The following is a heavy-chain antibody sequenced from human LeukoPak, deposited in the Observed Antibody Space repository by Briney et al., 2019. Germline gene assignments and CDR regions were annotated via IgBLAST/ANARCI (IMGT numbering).Heavy chain of an antibody. CDR3: AKVRPDRIVGATVGAFDI. CDR2: ISGSGGST. CDR1: GFTFSSYA. Sequence: QSGRSLRLSCAASGFTFSSYAMSWVRQAPGKGLEWVSAISGSGGSTYYADSVKGRFTISRDNSKNTLYLQMNSLRAEDTAVYYCAKVRPDRIVGATVGAFDIWGQGTMVTVSS. D-gene: IGHD1-26*01. J-gene: IGHJ3*02. V-gene: IGHV3-23*01.